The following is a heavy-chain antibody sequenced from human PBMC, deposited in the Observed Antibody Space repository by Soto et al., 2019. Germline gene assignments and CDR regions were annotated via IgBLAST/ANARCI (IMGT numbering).Heavy chain of an antibody. D-gene: IGHD2-2*01. V-gene: IGHV1-69*08. CDR2: IIPIVDRA. Sequence: QVQLVQSGAEVKKPGSSVRVSCKASGGTFSTYTISWVRQAPGQGLEWMGRIIPIVDRANYAQKFQGRVTITADKSTNTAYMELSSLRSDDTAVYYCARDLAITVPAPMGYWGQGTLVIVSS. J-gene: IGHJ4*02. CDR3: ARDLAITVPAPMGY. CDR1: GGTFSTYT.